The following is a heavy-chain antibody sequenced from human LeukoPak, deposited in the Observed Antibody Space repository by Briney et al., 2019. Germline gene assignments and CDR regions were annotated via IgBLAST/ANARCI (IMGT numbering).Heavy chain of an antibody. V-gene: IGHV4-34*01. Sequence: SETLSLTCAVYGGSFSGYYWSWIRQPPGKGLEWIGEINHSGSTNYNPSLKSRVTISVDTSKNQFSLKLSSVTAADTAVYYCARGSQSLGYCSGGSCRAKIFDYWGQGTLSPSPQ. CDR1: GGSFSGYY. CDR2: INHSGST. D-gene: IGHD2-15*01. J-gene: IGHJ4*02. CDR3: ARGSQSLGYCSGGSCRAKIFDY.